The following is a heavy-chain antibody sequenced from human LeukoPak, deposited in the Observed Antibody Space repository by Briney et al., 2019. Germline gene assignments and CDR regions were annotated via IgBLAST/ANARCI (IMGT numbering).Heavy chain of an antibody. CDR3: AREVYDILTGYPS. V-gene: IGHV4-61*02. D-gene: IGHD3-9*01. CDR1: GGSICSGSYY. Sequence: SQTLSLTCTVSGGSICSGSYYWSWIRQPAGTGLEWIGRIYASGSTNYNPSLKRRATIAVDSSKNQCSLKLSSVTAADTAVYYCAREVYDILTGYPSWGQGTLVTVSS. J-gene: IGHJ4*02. CDR2: IYASGST.